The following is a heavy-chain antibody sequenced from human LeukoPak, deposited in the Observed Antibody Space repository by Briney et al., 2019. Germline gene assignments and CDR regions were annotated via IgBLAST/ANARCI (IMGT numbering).Heavy chain of an antibody. CDR1: GGSISSYY. Sequence: SETLSLTCTVSGGSISSYYWSWIRQPPGRGLEWIGYIYYTGNTNYNPSLKSRVTISVDPSKNQFSLKLTSVTAADTAVYFCARGYSATYGRFDPWGRGTLVTVSS. V-gene: IGHV4-59*01. D-gene: IGHD1-26*01. CDR2: IYYTGNT. J-gene: IGHJ5*02. CDR3: ARGYSATYGRFDP.